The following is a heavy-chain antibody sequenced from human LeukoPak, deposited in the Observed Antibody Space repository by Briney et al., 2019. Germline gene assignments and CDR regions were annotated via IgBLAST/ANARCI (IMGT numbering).Heavy chain of an antibody. V-gene: IGHV1-18*01. J-gene: IGHJ5*02. CDR1: GYTLTELS. D-gene: IGHD3-10*01. CDR3: ARDAYYGSGSP. Sequence: ASVKVSCKVSGYTLTELSMHWVRQAPGQGLEWMGWISAYNGNTNYAQKLQGRVTMTTDISTSTAYMELRSLRSDDTAVYYCARDAYYGSGSPWGQGTLVTVSS. CDR2: ISAYNGNT.